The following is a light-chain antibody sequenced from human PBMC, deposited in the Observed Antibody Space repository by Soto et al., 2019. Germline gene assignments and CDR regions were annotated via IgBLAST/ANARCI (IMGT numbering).Light chain of an antibody. J-gene: IGLJ1*01. CDR1: SSNIGGNS. CDR3: GSWDSSLSAYV. Sequence: QSVLTQPPSVSAAPGQKVTISCSGSSSNIGGNSVSWYQQLPGTAPKLLIYDDNKRPSGIPDRFSGSKSGTSATLGITGFQTGDEADYYCGSWDSSLSAYVFGTGTKFTLL. CDR2: DDN. V-gene: IGLV1-51*01.